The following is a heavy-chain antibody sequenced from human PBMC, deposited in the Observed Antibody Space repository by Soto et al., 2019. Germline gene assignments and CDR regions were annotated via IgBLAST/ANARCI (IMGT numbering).Heavy chain of an antibody. CDR3: AXHSFTDSSGYYYNWFDP. D-gene: IGHD3-22*01. Sequence: PGESLKISCKGSGYSFTIYWIGWVRQMPGKGLEWMGIIYPGDSDTRYSPSFQGQVTISADKSISTAYLQWSSLKASDTAMYYCAXHSFTDSSGYYYNWFDPWGQGTLVTVSS. CDR1: GYSFTIYW. J-gene: IGHJ5*02. CDR2: IYPGDSDT. V-gene: IGHV5-51*01.